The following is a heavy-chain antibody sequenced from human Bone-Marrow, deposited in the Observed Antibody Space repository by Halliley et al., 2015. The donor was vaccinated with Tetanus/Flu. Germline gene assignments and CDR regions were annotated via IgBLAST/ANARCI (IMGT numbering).Heavy chain of an antibody. V-gene: IGHV3-23*01. CDR3: APDPSGPWKNWFAP. J-gene: IGHJ5*02. CDR2: ISGSGDPS. D-gene: IGHD1-1*01. Sequence: VSAISGSGDPSYYPDSVQGRFPISRDNSKNSLYLQMNRLRAEDTAVYYCAPDPSGPWKNWFAPWGQGTLVTVSS.